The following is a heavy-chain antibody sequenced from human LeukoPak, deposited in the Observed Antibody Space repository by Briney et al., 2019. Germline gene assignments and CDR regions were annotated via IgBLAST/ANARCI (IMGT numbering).Heavy chain of an antibody. J-gene: IGHJ3*02. CDR1: GFTFSSYG. Sequence: GGSLRLSCAASGFTFSSYGMHWVRQAPGKGLEWVAFIRYDGSNKYYADSVKGRFTISRDNSKNTLYLQMNSLRAEDTAVYYCARDPPYDSSGFYAFDIWGQGTMVTVSS. CDR2: IRYDGSNK. D-gene: IGHD3-22*01. CDR3: ARDPPYDSSGFYAFDI. V-gene: IGHV3-30*02.